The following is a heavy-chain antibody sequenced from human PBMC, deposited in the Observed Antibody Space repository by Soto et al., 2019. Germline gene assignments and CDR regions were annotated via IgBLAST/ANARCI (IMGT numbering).Heavy chain of an antibody. CDR1: GGIFSSYT. J-gene: IGHJ1*01. V-gene: IGHV1-69*02. CDR3: ARPHYGDPEYFQH. D-gene: IGHD4-17*01. Sequence: QVQLVQSGAEVKKPGSSVKVSCKASGGIFSSYTISWVRQAPGQGLEWMGRIIPILGIANYAQKFQGRVTITADKSTSTAYMELSSLRSEDTAVYYCARPHYGDPEYFQHWGQGTLVTVSS. CDR2: IIPILGIA.